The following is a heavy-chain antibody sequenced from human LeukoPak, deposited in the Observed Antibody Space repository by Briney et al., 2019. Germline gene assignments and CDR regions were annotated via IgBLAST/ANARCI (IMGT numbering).Heavy chain of an antibody. V-gene: IGHV3-23*01. CDR2: ISGSGGST. J-gene: IGHJ4*02. D-gene: IGHD1-26*01. CDR1: GFTFSSYA. CDR3: AKAAPIEWELRTPVYYFDY. Sequence: GRSLRLSCAASGFTFSSYAMSWVRQAPGKGLEWVSAISGSGGSTYYADSVKGRFTISRDNSKNTLYLQMNSLRAEDTAVYYCAKAAPIEWELRTPVYYFDYWGQGTLVTVSS.